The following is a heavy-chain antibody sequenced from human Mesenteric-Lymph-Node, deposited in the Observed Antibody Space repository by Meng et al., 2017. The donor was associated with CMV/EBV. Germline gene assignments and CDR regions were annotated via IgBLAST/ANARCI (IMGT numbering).Heavy chain of an antibody. CDR3: VRQSSDQSNLHFDY. Sequence: GGSLRLSCAASGLTFSRYGMHWVRQAPGKGLEWVAFIRYDGSNKYYADSVKGRFTISRDNPKNTLYLQMDSLRAEDTAVYYCVRQSSDQSNLHFDYWGQGSLVTVSS. V-gene: IGHV3-30*02. CDR1: GLTFSRYG. J-gene: IGHJ4*02. CDR2: IRYDGSNK. D-gene: IGHD4-11*01.